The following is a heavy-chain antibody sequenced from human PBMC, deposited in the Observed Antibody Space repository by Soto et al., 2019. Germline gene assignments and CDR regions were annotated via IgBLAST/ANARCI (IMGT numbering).Heavy chain of an antibody. D-gene: IGHD3-10*01. CDR2: IYPGNYDT. J-gene: IGHJ4*02. V-gene: IGHV5-51*01. Sequence: EVQLVQSGAEVKEPGESLKISCKASGYTFTNYWIGWVCQMPGKGLEWMGIIYPGNYDTRYSPSFQGQVTISADKSISTAYLQWSSLKASDTAMYYCARHQSSVPDDYWGQGTLVTVSS. CDR3: ARHQSSVPDDY. CDR1: GYTFTNYW.